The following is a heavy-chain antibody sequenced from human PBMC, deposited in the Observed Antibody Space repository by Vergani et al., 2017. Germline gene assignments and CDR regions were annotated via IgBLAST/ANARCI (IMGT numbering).Heavy chain of an antibody. D-gene: IGHD6-6*01. CDR2: MNPNSGNT. J-gene: IGHJ4*02. CDR1: GYTFTSYD. CDR3: ARPHGDIRPPDPRRLDY. V-gene: IGHV1-8*03. Sequence: QVQLVQSGAEVKKPGASVKVSCKASGYTFTSYDINWVRQATGQGLQWMGWMNPNSGNTGYAQKFQGRVTITRNTSISTAYMELSSLRSEDTAVYYCARPHGDIRPPDPRRLDYWGQGTLVTVSS.